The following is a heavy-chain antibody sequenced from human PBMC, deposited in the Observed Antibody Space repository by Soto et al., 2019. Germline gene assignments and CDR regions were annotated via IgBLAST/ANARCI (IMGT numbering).Heavy chain of an antibody. D-gene: IGHD2-15*01. CDR3: ARGGTCSGGSCYGAWFDP. V-gene: IGHV1-8*01. CDR2: MNPNSGNT. Sequence: QVQLVQSGAEVKKPGASVKVSCKASGYTFTSYDINWVRQATGQGLEWMGWMNPNSGNTGYAQKFQGRVTMTRKTSIITAYMELSSLRSEDTAVYYCARGGTCSGGSCYGAWFDPWGQGTLVTVSS. CDR1: GYTFTSYD. J-gene: IGHJ5*02.